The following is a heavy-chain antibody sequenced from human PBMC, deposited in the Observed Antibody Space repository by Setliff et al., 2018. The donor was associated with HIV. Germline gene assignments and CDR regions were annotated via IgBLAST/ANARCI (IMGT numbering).Heavy chain of an antibody. D-gene: IGHD2-2*01. Sequence: GASVKVSCKASGYSFTGYYMHWVRQAPGQGLEWMGRINPNSGDTNYAQKFKGRVIMTRDTSVSTAYMEVSRLRSDDTAVYYCARGSTAVNYYYYQMDVWGKGTTVTVSS. CDR2: INPNSGDT. CDR1: GYSFTGYY. CDR3: ARGSTAVNYYYYQMDV. J-gene: IGHJ6*03. V-gene: IGHV1-2*06.